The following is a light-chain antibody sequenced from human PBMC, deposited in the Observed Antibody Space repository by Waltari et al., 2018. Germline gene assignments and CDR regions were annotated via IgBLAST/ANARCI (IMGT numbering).Light chain of an antibody. J-gene: IGKJ2*01. CDR3: QQRSNWQT. CDR1: QSVSSY. V-gene: IGKV3-11*01. Sequence: EIVLTQSPATLSLSPGERATLSCRASQSVSSYLAWYQQKPGQAPRLLIYDASNVATGIPARFSGSGSGTDFTLTISSLEPEDFAVYYCQQRSNWQTFGQGTKLEIK. CDR2: DAS.